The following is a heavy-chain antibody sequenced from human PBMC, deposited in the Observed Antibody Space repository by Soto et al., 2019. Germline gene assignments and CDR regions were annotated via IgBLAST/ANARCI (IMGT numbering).Heavy chain of an antibody. CDR2: IWSDGSKK. CDR1: GFTFSSSV. CDR3: ARKVLWSGYHYAVDV. J-gene: IGHJ6*01. Sequence: QVQLEESGGGVVQPGRSLRLSCAASGFTFSSSVMHWVRQAPGRGLEWVAVIWSDGSKKYYADSVTGRFAISRDNSINTLYLQMRSLSAEDTAVYYSARKVLWSGYHYAVDVWGQGTTVTLS. D-gene: IGHD3-3*01. V-gene: IGHV3-33*01.